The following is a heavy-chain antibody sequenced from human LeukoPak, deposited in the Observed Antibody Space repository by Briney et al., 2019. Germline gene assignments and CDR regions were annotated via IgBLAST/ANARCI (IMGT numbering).Heavy chain of an antibody. CDR3: AREPIVTMVRGVYHAFDI. J-gene: IGHJ3*02. V-gene: IGHV4-39*07. Sequence: SETLSLTCTVSGGSISSSSYYWGWIRQPPGKGLEWIGSIYYSGSTYYNPSLKSRVTISVDTSKNQFSLKLSSATAADTAVYYCAREPIVTMVRGVYHAFDIWGQGTMVTVSS. CDR2: IYYSGST. CDR1: GGSISSSSYY. D-gene: IGHD3-10*01.